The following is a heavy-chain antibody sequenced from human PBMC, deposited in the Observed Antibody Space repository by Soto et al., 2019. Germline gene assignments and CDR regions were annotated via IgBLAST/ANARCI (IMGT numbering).Heavy chain of an antibody. CDR3: AKETIQVGGPDYFDY. J-gene: IGHJ4*02. Sequence: GGSLRLSCEASGFTFSRYGMHWVRQAPGMGLEWVAVISWDGLAQYYGDSVKGRFTISRDNSQSTLYLQMNSLRTEDTAIYYCAKETIQVGGPDYFDYWGQGVLVTVSS. CDR2: ISWDGLAQ. V-gene: IGHV3-30*18. D-gene: IGHD1-1*01. CDR1: GFTFSRYG.